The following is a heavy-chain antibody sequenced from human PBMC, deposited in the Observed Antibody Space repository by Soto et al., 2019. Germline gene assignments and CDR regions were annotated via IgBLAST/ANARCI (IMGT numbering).Heavy chain of an antibody. V-gene: IGHV3-7*05. CDR3: SRDHYGSGAI. CDR2: IMGDGREGEK. Sequence: EVQLVESGGGLIQPGGSLRLSCAASGFNFPFYGMTWVRQAPGKGLEWVASIMGDGREGEKYYVDSVKGRFTISSDNAESSLYLQMSSRRAEDTAIFFCSRDHYGSGAIWGQGTPVIVSS. D-gene: IGHD3-10*01. J-gene: IGHJ4*02. CDR1: GFNFPFYG.